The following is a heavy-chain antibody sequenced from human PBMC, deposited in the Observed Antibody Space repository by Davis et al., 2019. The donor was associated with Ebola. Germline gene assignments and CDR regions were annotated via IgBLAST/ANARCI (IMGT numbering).Heavy chain of an antibody. Sequence: PSETLSLTCTVSGGSISSYYWSWIRQPPGKGLEWIGYIYYSGSTNYNPSLKSRVTISVDTSKNQFSLKLSSVTAADTAVYYCARDLGGHDYGDYPGYGMDVWGQGTTVTVSS. V-gene: IGHV4-59*01. CDR3: ARDLGGHDYGDYPGYGMDV. J-gene: IGHJ6*02. D-gene: IGHD4-17*01. CDR2: IYYSGST. CDR1: GGSISSYY.